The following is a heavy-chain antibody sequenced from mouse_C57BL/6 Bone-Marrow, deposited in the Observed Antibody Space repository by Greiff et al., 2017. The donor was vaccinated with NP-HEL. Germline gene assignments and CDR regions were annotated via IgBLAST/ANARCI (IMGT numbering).Heavy chain of an antibody. V-gene: IGHV14-4*01. CDR2: IDPENGDT. Sequence: EVKLMESGAELVRPGASVKLSCTASGFNIKDDYMHWVKQRPEQGLEWIGWIDPENGDTEYASKFQGKATITADTSSNTAYLQLSSLTSEDTAVYYCTTWAIYFYAMDYWGQGTSVTVSS. D-gene: IGHD2-1*01. CDR1: GFNIKDDY. J-gene: IGHJ4*01. CDR3: TTWAIYFYAMDY.